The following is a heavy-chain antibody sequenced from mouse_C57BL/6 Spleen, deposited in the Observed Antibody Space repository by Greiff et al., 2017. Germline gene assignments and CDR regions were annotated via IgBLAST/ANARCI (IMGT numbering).Heavy chain of an antibody. Sequence: EVQLVESGGGLVQPGGSLKLSCAASGFTFSDYYMYWVRQTPEKRLEWVAYISNGGGSTYYPDTVKGRFTISRDNAKNTLYLQMSRLKSEDTAMYYCARQSVITGTWRYFDVWGTGTTVTVSS. CDR1: GFTFSDYY. V-gene: IGHV5-12*01. J-gene: IGHJ1*03. CDR2: ISNGGGST. D-gene: IGHD4-1*01. CDR3: ARQSVITGTWRYFDV.